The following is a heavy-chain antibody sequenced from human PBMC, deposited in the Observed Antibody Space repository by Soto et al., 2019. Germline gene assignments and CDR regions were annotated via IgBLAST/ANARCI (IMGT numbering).Heavy chain of an antibody. CDR3: MKDWTGKKCPCMDV. V-gene: IGHV3-23*01. D-gene: IGHD2-8*02. J-gene: IGHJ6*02. CDR1: GFTFNAHA. Sequence: EVQVLESGGGLLQPGGSLRLSCVASGFTFNAHAMTWVRQGPGMGLEWISSISGDGETTYYADSVKGRFTVSRDNSKNTVSLQMNSLRVEDTATYYCMKDWTGKKCPCMDVWGQGTTVTVSS. CDR2: ISGDGETT.